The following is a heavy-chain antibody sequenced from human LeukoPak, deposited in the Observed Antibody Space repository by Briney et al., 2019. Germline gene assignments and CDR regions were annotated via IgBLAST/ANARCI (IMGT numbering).Heavy chain of an antibody. J-gene: IGHJ5*02. D-gene: IGHD2-2*02. CDR3: ARDRYCSSTSCYTAGGWFDP. Sequence: SQTLSLTCTVSGGSISSGSYYWSWIRQPAGKGLEWIGRIYTSGSTNYNPSLKSRVTMSVDTSKNQFSLKLSSVTAADTAVYYCARDRYCSSTSCYTAGGWFDPWGQGTLVTVSS. CDR1: GGSISSGSYY. V-gene: IGHV4-61*02. CDR2: IYTSGST.